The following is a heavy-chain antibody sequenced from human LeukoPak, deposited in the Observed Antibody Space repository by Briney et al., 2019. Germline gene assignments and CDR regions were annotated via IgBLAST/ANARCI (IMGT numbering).Heavy chain of an antibody. D-gene: IGHD3-3*01. CDR2: MNPNSGNT. Sequence: ASVKVSCKASGYTFTSYDINWVRQATGQGREWMGWMNPNSGNTGYAQKFQGRVAITSNNSISTAYMELSSLRSEDTAVYYCVRGLPLRFLEWSPMDVWGKGTTVTVSS. CDR1: GYTFTSYD. J-gene: IGHJ6*03. CDR3: VRGLPLRFLEWSPMDV. V-gene: IGHV1-8*03.